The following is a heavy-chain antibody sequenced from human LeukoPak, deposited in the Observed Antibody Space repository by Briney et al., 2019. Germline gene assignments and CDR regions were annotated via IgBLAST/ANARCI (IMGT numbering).Heavy chain of an antibody. Sequence: GTSVKVSCKASGFTFTRSAMQWVRQARGERLEWIGCIVVGSGNTNYAQKFQGRVTITRDMSTSTAHMELSGLRSEDTAVYYCAALYNFGSGSYSPIDYWGQGTLVTVSS. CDR3: AALYNFGSGSYSPIDY. CDR1: GFTFTRSA. CDR2: IVVGSGNT. D-gene: IGHD3-10*01. J-gene: IGHJ4*02. V-gene: IGHV1-58*02.